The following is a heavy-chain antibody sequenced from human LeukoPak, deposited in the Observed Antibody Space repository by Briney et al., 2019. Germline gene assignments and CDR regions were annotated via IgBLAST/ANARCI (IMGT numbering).Heavy chain of an antibody. V-gene: IGHV3-23*01. D-gene: IGHD6-19*01. CDR1: GVTFSSYA. CDR3: AKADSTGWFNWFDP. Sequence: PGGSLRLSCAASGVTFSSYAMSWVRQAPGMGLEWVSAISGSGGSTYYADSVKGRFTISRDNSKNTLYLQINNLRAEDTAVYYCAKADSTGWFNWFDPRGQGTLVTVSS. CDR2: ISGSGGST. J-gene: IGHJ5*02.